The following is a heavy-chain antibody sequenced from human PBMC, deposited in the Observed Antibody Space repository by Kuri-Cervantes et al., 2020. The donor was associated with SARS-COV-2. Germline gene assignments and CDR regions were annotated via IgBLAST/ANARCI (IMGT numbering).Heavy chain of an antibody. V-gene: IGHV3-53*01. CDR2: IYSGGST. CDR1: GFTVSSNY. Sequence: GGSLRLSCAASGFTVSSNYMSWVRQAPGKGLEWVSVIYSGGSTHYADSVKGRFTISRDNSKNTLYRQMNSLRAEYTAVYYCARTNSGSFYFDYWGQGTLVTVSS. CDR3: ARTNSGSFYFDY. J-gene: IGHJ4*02. D-gene: IGHD1-26*01.